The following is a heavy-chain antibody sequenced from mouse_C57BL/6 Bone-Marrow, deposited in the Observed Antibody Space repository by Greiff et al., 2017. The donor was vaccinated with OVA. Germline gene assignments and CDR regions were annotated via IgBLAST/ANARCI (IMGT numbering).Heavy chain of an antibody. J-gene: IGHJ1*03. D-gene: IGHD1-1*01. CDR2: IYPGDGDT. V-gene: IGHV1-82*01. Sequence: VKLMESGPELVKPGASVKISCKASGYAFSSSWMNWVKQRPGKGLEWIGRIYPGDGDTNYNGKFKGKATLTADKSSSAAYMQLSSLTSEDSAVYFCARCYYGSVYWYFDVWGTGTTVTVSS. CDR1: GYAFSSSW. CDR3: ARCYYGSVYWYFDV.